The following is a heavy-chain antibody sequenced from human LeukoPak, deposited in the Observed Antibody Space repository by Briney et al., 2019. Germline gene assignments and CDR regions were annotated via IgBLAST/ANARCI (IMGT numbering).Heavy chain of an antibody. Sequence: GGSLRLSCAASGFTFSSYAMSWVRQVPGKGLEWVSAISGSGGSTYYADSVKGRFTISRDNSKNTLYLQMNSLRAEDTAVYYCAKAHYYDSSGPFDYWGQGTLVTVSS. V-gene: IGHV3-23*01. CDR3: AKAHYYDSSGPFDY. J-gene: IGHJ4*02. CDR2: ISGSGGST. CDR1: GFTFSSYA. D-gene: IGHD3-22*01.